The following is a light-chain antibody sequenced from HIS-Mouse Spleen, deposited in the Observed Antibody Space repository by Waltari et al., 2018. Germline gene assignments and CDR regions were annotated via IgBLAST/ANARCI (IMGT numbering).Light chain of an antibody. CDR1: ALPKQY. CDR3: QSADSSGTYVV. CDR2: KDS. Sequence: SYELTQPPSVSVSPGQTARITCSGDALPKQYAYWYQQKPGQAPVLVISKDSARPSGIPARFSGSSSGTTVTLTISGVQAEDEADDYCQSADSSGTYVVFGGGTKLTVL. J-gene: IGLJ2*01. V-gene: IGLV3-25*03.